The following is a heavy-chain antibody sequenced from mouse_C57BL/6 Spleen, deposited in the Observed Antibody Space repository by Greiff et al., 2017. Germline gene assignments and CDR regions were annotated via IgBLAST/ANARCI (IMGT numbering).Heavy chain of an antibody. Sequence: VQLQQPGTELVKPGASVKLSCKASGYIFTSYWMHWVKQRPGQGLEWIGNINPSNGGTNYNEKFKSKATLTVDKSSSTAYMQLSSLTSEDSAVYYCARREDYSNPYYYAMDYWGQGTSVTVSS. CDR3: ARREDYSNPYYYAMDY. D-gene: IGHD2-5*01. V-gene: IGHV1-53*01. J-gene: IGHJ4*01. CDR2: INPSNGGT. CDR1: GYIFTSYW.